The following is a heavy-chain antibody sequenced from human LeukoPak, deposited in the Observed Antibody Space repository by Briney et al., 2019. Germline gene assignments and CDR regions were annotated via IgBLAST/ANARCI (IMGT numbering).Heavy chain of an antibody. D-gene: IGHD4-17*01. CDR3: AREPWGTVTNGLGAFDI. J-gene: IGHJ3*02. Sequence: GASVKVSCKASGGTFSSYAISWVRQAPGQGLEWMGGIIPIFGTANYAQKFQGRVTITADKSTSTAYMELSSLRSEDTAVYYCAREPWGTVTNGLGAFDIWGQGTMVTVSS. CDR2: IIPIFGTA. CDR1: GGTFSSYA. V-gene: IGHV1-69*06.